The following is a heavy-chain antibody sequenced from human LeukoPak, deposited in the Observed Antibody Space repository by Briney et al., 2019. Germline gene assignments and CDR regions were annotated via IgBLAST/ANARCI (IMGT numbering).Heavy chain of an antibody. CDR3: ARDRSHPSMVRGIKSHYYYYGMDV. J-gene: IGHJ6*02. CDR2: ISFDASNK. V-gene: IGHV3-30*03. CDR1: GFTFSSYD. Sequence: GGSLRLSCAASGFTFSSYDMHWVRLTPGKGLEWVALISFDASNKYYADSVKGRFTISRDNSKNTLYLQMNSLRAEDTAVYYCARDRSHPSMVRGIKSHYYYYGMDVWGQGTTVTVSS. D-gene: IGHD3-10*01.